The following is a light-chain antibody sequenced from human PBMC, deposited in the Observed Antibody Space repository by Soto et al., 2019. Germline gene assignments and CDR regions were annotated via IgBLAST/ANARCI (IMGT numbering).Light chain of an antibody. CDR3: HQYGTSVGT. V-gene: IGKV3-20*01. CDR2: AAS. Sequence: ELVLTQSPGTLSLSPGEITTLSCRASQSIITNYLAWYRQKPGQAPRLLIYAASSRATGIPDRFSGSGSGTDFTLTISRLEPEDFAVYYCHQYGTSVGTFGQGTKVDIK. CDR1: QSIITNY. J-gene: IGKJ1*01.